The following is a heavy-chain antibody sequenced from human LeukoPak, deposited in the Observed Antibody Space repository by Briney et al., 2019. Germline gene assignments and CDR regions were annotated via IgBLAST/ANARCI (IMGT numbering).Heavy chain of an antibody. CDR3: TRDVGDYSNYLSFGESDYFDY. Sequence: GGSLRLSCTASGFTFGDYAMSWFRQAPGKGLEWVGFIRSKAYGGTTEYAASVKDRFTISRDDSKSIAYLQMNSLKTEDTAVYYCTRDVGDYSNYLSFGESDYFDYWGQGTLVTVSS. CDR2: IRSKAYGGTT. J-gene: IGHJ4*02. D-gene: IGHD4-11*01. V-gene: IGHV3-49*03. CDR1: GFTFGDYA.